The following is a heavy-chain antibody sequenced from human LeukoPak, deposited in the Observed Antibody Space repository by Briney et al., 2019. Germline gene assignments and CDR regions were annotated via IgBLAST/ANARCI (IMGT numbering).Heavy chain of an antibody. V-gene: IGHV3-23*01. Sequence: PGGSLRLSCAASGFTFSSYAMSWVRQAPGKGLEWVSGISGSGGSTYYVDSVKGRFTISRDNSKNTLYLQMNSLRAEDTAVYYCAKDSVVGATAYGYWGQGTLVTVSS. D-gene: IGHD1-26*01. CDR2: ISGSGGST. CDR3: AKDSVVGATAYGY. CDR1: GFTFSSYA. J-gene: IGHJ4*02.